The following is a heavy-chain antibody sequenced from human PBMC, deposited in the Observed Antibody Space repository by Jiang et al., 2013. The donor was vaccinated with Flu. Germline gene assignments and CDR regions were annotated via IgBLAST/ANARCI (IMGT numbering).Heavy chain of an antibody. CDR2: ISWNSGHI. D-gene: IGHD5-18*01. V-gene: IGHV3-9*01. CDR1: GFTFDDYA. CDR3: AKDRGYNYDHFDY. J-gene: IGHJ4*02. Sequence: GGGLVQPGRSLRLSCAASGFTFDDYAMHWVRQAPGKGLEWVSGISWNSGHITYVDSVKGRFTISRDNAKNSLYLEMNSLRLEDTALYYCAKDRGYNYDHFDYWGQGTLVTVSS.